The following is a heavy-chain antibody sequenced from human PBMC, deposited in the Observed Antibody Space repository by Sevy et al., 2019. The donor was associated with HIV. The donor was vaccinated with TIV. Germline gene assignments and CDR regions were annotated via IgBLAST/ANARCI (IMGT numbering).Heavy chain of an antibody. V-gene: IGHV4-31*03. J-gene: IGHJ6*02. D-gene: IGHD2-21*01. CDR1: GGSVSSSGFY. Sequence: SETLSLTCTVSGGSVSSSGFYWNWVRQHPGKGLEWIGYIFSGNTYYNPSLRSRLAISLDTSKNQFSVKLSSVTAADMAVYYCSKGGGALDGGMDVWGQGTTVTVSS. CDR3: SKGGGALDGGMDV. CDR2: IFSGNT.